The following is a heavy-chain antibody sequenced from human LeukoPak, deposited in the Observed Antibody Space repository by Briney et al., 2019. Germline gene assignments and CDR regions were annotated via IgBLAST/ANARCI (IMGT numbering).Heavy chain of an antibody. CDR1: GFTFSNYA. Sequence: GGSLRLSCAASGFTFSNYAMTWVRQAPGMGLDWVAGISGSGATTNYADSVKGRFIISRDNSQSTLYLEMNGLRAEDTAAYYCAKDAAGARGPNWFDPWGQGTLVTVSS. CDR2: ISGSGATT. D-gene: IGHD3-10*01. V-gene: IGHV3-23*01. CDR3: AKDAAGARGPNWFDP. J-gene: IGHJ5*02.